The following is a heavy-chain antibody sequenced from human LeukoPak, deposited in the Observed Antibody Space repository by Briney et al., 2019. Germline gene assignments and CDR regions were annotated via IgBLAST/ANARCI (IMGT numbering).Heavy chain of an antibody. V-gene: IGHV3-15*01. CDR3: AKEPYYDFWSGYYAHGYYFDY. Sequence: GGSLRLSCAASGFTFSNAWMSWVRQAPGKGLEWVGRIKSKTDGGTTDYAAPVKGRFTISRDDSKNTLYLQMNSLRAEDTAVYYCAKEPYYDFWSGYYAHGYYFDYWGQGTLVTVSS. D-gene: IGHD3-3*01. CDR2: IKSKTDGGTT. J-gene: IGHJ4*02. CDR1: GFTFSNAW.